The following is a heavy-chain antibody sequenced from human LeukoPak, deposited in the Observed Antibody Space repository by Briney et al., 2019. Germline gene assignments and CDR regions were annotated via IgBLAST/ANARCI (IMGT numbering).Heavy chain of an antibody. CDR2: INHSGST. CDR1: GGSFSGYY. V-gene: IGHV4-34*01. D-gene: IGHD2-2*01. J-gene: IGHJ4*02. CDR3: ARGLKLVVVPAATTTFDY. Sequence: SETLSLTCAVYGGSFSGYYWSWIRQPPGKGLEWIGEINHSGSTNYNPFLKSRVTISVDTSKNQFSLKLSSVTAADTAVYYCARGLKLVVVPAATTTFDYWGQGTLVTVSS.